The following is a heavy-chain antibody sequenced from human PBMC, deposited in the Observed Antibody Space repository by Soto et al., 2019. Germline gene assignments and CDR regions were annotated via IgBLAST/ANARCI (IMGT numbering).Heavy chain of an antibody. V-gene: IGHV4-59*01. CDR2: IFYSGDT. Sequence: VQLQESGPGLVKPSETLSLTCTVSGASITSYYWSWIRQPPGKGLEWIGYIFYSGDTNYNPSLKSRVTISVDTSKNQFSLKVTSVTAADTAVYYCVDFHEERLGWFDPWGQGNLVTVSS. J-gene: IGHJ5*02. CDR1: GASITSYY. CDR3: VDFHEERLGWFDP. D-gene: IGHD1-1*01.